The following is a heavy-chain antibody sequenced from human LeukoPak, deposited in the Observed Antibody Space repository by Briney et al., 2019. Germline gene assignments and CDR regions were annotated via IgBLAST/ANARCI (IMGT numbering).Heavy chain of an antibody. CDR2: IYSSGST. CDR1: GGSISSYY. CDR3: ARRTYSSSWYFDY. D-gene: IGHD6-13*01. V-gene: IGHV4-59*08. J-gene: IGHJ4*02. Sequence: SETLSLTCTVSGGSISSYYWSWIRQPPGKGLEWIGYIYSSGSTNYNPSLKSRVTISVDPSKNQFSLRLSSVTAADTAVYYCARRTYSSSWYFDYWGQGTLVTVSS.